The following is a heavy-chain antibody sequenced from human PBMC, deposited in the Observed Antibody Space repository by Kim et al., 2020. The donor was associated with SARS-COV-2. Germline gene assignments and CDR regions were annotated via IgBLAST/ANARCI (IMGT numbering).Heavy chain of an antibody. Sequence: QKLQGRVTMTTDTSTSTAYMELRSLRSDDTAVYYCARELLWFGEHHHFDYWGQGTLVTVSS. D-gene: IGHD3-10*01. CDR3: ARELLWFGEHHHFDY. J-gene: IGHJ4*02. V-gene: IGHV1-18*01.